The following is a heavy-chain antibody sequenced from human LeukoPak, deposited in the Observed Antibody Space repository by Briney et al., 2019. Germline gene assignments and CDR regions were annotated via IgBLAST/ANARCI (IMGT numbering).Heavy chain of an antibody. Sequence: GGSLRLSCAASGFTFTTYWMSWVRQAPGKGLEWVANIKQDGTERYYVDSVKGRFTISRDNAKNSLYLQMNSLRAEDTAVYYCARDLYRIVVVPHYFDYWGQGTLVTVSS. CDR1: GFTFTTYW. D-gene: IGHD3-22*01. CDR2: IKQDGTER. J-gene: IGHJ4*02. V-gene: IGHV3-7*01. CDR3: ARDLYRIVVVPHYFDY.